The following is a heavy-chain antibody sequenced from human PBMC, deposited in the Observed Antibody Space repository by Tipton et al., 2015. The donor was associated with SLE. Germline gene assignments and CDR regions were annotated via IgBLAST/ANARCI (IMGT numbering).Heavy chain of an antibody. CDR1: GFTFSSYA. D-gene: IGHD2-15*01. CDR2: IRGSGGTT. V-gene: IGHV3-23*01. Sequence: SLRLSCAASGFTFSSYAMSWVRQAPGKGLEWVSGIRGSGGTTYYADSVKGRFTISRDNSKNMLYLQMTSLRAEDTAIYFCARTGFCRGVDCYATYYFDFWGQGTVVTVSS. J-gene: IGHJ4*02. CDR3: ARTGFCRGVDCYATYYFDF.